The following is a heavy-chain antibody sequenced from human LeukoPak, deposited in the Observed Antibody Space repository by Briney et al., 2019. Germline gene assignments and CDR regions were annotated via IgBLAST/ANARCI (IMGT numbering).Heavy chain of an antibody. CDR1: GGSISSYY. D-gene: IGHD3-10*01. V-gene: IGHV4-4*07. J-gene: IGHJ4*02. CDR3: ARGRITMVRGVKYYFDY. CDR2: IYTSGST. Sequence: SETLSLTCTVSGGSISSYYWSWIRQPAGKGLEWIGRIYTSGSTDYNPSLKSRVTMSVDTSKNQFSLKLSSVTAADTAVYYCARGRITMVRGVKYYFDYWGQGTLVTVSS.